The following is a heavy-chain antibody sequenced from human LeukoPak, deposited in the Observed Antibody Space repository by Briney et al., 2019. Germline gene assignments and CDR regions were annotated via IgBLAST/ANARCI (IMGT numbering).Heavy chain of an antibody. CDR2: FDPEDGET. CDR3: ATLWTYCSSTSCYLRWFDP. J-gene: IGHJ5*02. D-gene: IGHD2-2*01. V-gene: IGHV1-24*01. CDR1: GYTPTELS. Sequence: ASVKVSCKVSGYTPTELSMHWVRQAPGKGPEWMGGFDPEDGETIYAQKFQGRVTMTEDTSTDTAYMELSSLRSEDTAVYYCATLWTYCSSTSCYLRWFDPWGQGTLVTVSS.